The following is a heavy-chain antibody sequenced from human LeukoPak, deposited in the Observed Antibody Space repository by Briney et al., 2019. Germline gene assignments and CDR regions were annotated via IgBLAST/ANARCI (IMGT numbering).Heavy chain of an antibody. CDR2: ISDAAGTT. D-gene: IGHD3-3*01. CDR1: GFTFSTFA. J-gene: IGHJ4*02. CDR3: AKGEFWSAYYN. Sequence: GASLILSCAASGFTFSTFAMNWVRQAPGKGLEWVSTISDAAGTTYYADSVRGRFTISRDNSKNTLYLQMDSLRAEDTAVYYCAKGEFWSAYYNWGQGTLVTVSS. V-gene: IGHV3-23*01.